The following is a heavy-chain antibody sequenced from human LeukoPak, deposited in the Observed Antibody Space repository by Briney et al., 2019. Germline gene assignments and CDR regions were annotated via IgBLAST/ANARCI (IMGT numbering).Heavy chain of an antibody. V-gene: IGHV3-48*03. J-gene: IGHJ4*02. CDR2: ISSSGSTI. CDR1: GFTFSSYE. CDR3: ARAHPQWSTFAY. Sequence: GGSLRLSCAASGFTFSSYEMNWVRQAPGKGLEWVSYISSSGSTIYYADSVKGRFTISRDNARNSLYLQMNSLRAEDTAVYYCARAHPQWSTFAYWGQGTLVTVSS. D-gene: IGHD2-15*01.